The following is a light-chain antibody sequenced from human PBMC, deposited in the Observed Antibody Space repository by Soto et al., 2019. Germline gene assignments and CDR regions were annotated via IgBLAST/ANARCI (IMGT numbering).Light chain of an antibody. CDR1: QSVSSY. V-gene: IGKV3-11*01. J-gene: IGKJ5*01. CDR3: QQRSNWPPL. CDR2: DAS. Sequence: EIVLTQSPATLSLSPGERATLSCRASQSVSSYLAWYQQKPGQAPRLLIYDASNRATGIPARFSGSGSGTDFTLTISSLEXEDFAVYYCQQRSNWPPLFGQGTRLEIK.